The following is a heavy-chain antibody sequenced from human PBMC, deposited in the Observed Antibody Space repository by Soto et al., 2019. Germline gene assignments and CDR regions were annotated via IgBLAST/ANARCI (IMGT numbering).Heavy chain of an antibody. V-gene: IGHV4-59*01. D-gene: IGHD3-3*01. CDR3: ARGFLEWLWDEGGYYYYYMDV. CDR2: IYYSGST. Sequence: SETLSLTCTVSGGSISSYYWSWIRQPPGKGLEWIGYIYYSGSTNYNPSLKSRVTISVDTSKNQFSLKLSSVTAADTAVYYCARGFLEWLWDEGGYYYYYMDVWGKGTTVTVSS. J-gene: IGHJ6*03. CDR1: GGSISSYY.